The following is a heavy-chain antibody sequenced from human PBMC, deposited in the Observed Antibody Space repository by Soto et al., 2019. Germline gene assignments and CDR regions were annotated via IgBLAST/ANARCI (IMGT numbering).Heavy chain of an antibody. D-gene: IGHD1-26*01. J-gene: IGHJ4*02. Sequence: QVQLVESGGGVVQPGRSLRLSCAASGFTFSSYGFHWDRQAPGKGLEWVAVISYDGSNKYYADSVKGRFTISRDNSKNTMYLQMNSLRAEDTAVYYCAKGLVSGSQRGYFDYWGQGTVVTVSS. CDR2: ISYDGSNK. CDR1: GFTFSSYG. V-gene: IGHV3-30*18. CDR3: AKGLVSGSQRGYFDY.